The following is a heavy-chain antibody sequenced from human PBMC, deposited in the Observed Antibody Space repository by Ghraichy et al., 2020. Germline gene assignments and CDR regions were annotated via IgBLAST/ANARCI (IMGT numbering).Heavy chain of an antibody. J-gene: IGHJ6*03. D-gene: IGHD4-17*01. CDR2: IYYSGST. CDR1: GGSISYHY. Sequence: SETLSLTCTVSGGSISYHYWSWFRQSPGKGLEWIGHIYYSGSTNYNPSLQSRVTISVDTSKNQFSLKLSSVTAADTAIYYCARGGYGDYYYYYFDVWGKGTPVTVSS. V-gene: IGHV4-59*11. CDR3: ARGGYGDYYYYYFDV.